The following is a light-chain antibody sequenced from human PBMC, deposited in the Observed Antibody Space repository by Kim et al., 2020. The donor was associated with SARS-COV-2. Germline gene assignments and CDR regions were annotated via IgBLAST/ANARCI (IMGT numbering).Light chain of an antibody. Sequence: QSVLTQPPSASGTPGQRVTISCSGSSSNIGSNYVYWYQQLPGTAPKLLIYRNNQRPSGVPDRFSGSKSGTSASLAISGLRSEDEADDYCAAWDDGLSGVVFGGGTQLTVL. V-gene: IGLV1-47*01. J-gene: IGLJ2*01. CDR1: SSNIGSNY. CDR2: RNN. CDR3: AAWDDGLSGVV.